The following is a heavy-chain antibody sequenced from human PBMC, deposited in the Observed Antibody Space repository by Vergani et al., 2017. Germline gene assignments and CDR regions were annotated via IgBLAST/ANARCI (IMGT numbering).Heavy chain of an antibody. D-gene: IGHD3-16*01. V-gene: IGHV1-18*01. CDR2: ISAYNGNT. CDR3: ASDLEGADAFDI. Sequence: QVQLVQSGAEVKKPGASVKVSCKASGYTFTSYGISWVRQAPGQGLEWMGWISAYNGNTNYAQKFQGRVTITADESTSTAYMELSSLRSEDTAVYYCASDLEGADAFDIWGQGTMVTVSS. CDR1: GYTFTSYG. J-gene: IGHJ3*02.